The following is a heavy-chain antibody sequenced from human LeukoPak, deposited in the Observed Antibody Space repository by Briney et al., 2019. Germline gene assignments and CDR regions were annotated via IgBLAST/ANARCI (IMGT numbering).Heavy chain of an antibody. CDR1: GFTFSSYS. D-gene: IGHD1-26*01. CDR2: ISSSSSTI. J-gene: IGHJ6*03. CDR3: ARDPYSGSYYMDV. V-gene: IGHV3-48*01. Sequence: PGGSLRLSCAASGFTFSSYSMNWVRQAPGKGLEWVSYISSSSSTIYYADSVKGRFTISRDNAKNSLYLQMNSLRAEDTAVYYYARDPYSGSYYMDVWGKGTTVTVSS.